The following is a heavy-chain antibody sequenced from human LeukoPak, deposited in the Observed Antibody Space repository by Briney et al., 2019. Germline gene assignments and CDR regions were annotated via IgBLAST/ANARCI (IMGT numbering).Heavy chain of an antibody. CDR1: GFTFSSYA. D-gene: IGHD2/OR15-2a*01. Sequence: GGSLRLSCAASGFTFSSYAMSWVRQAPGKGLEWVSGVTGYAANTYYAVSVKGRFAISTDNSKNTVDLQMNSLRVEDTAIYYCTKRYVNSNYWQSLGKWGQGTLVTVSS. J-gene: IGHJ1*01. CDR3: TKRYVNSNYWQSLGK. V-gene: IGHV3-23*01. CDR2: VTGYAANT.